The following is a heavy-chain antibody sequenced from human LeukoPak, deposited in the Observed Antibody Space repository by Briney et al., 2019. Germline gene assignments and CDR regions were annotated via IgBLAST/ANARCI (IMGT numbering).Heavy chain of an antibody. CDR2: TYYRSTWYN. V-gene: IGHV6-1*01. CDR1: GDTVSSNTAA. CDR3: ARRLTQYDCFDP. Sequence: SQTLSLTCAISGDTVSSNTAAWNWIRQSPSRGLEWLGRTYYRSTWYNDYAVSVRGRITVNPDTSKNQFSLHLNSVTPEDTAVYYCARRLTQYDCFDPWGQGILVTVSS. D-gene: IGHD2-2*01. J-gene: IGHJ5*02.